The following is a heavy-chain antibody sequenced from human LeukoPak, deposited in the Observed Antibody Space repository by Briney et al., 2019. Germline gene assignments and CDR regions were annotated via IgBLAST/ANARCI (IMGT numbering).Heavy chain of an antibody. D-gene: IGHD3-22*01. J-gene: IGHJ4*02. Sequence: GASVKVSCKASGYTFTSYDINWVRQATGQGLEWMGWMNPNSGNTGYAQKFQGRVTMTRNTSISTAYMELSSLRSEDTAVYYCARYYYDSSGPDQAYYFDYWGQGTLVTVFS. CDR2: MNPNSGNT. V-gene: IGHV1-8*01. CDR1: GYTFTSYD. CDR3: ARYYYDSSGPDQAYYFDY.